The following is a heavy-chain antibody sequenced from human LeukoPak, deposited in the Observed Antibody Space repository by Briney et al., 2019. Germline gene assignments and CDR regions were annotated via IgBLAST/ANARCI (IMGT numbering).Heavy chain of an antibody. J-gene: IGHJ3*02. CDR1: GFTFSDYY. V-gene: IGHV3-11*01. Sequence: GGSLRLSCAASGFTFSDYYMSWIRQAPGKGLEWVSYISSSGGTIYYADSVKGRFTISRDNAKNSLYLQMNSLRAEDTAVYYCARESIGVVVAATAFDIWGQGTMVTVSS. CDR2: ISSSGGTI. D-gene: IGHD2-15*01. CDR3: ARESIGVVVAATAFDI.